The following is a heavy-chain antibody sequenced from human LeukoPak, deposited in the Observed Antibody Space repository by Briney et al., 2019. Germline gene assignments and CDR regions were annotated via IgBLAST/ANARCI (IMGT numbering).Heavy chain of an antibody. Sequence: SETLSLTCTVSGGSISGYYWTWIRQPPGKGLEWIGYIYYTGSTNYNPSLRSRVTISVDTSKNQFSLNLSSVTAADTALYYCARFDRDGCNLDYWGQGTQVTVSS. CDR1: GGSISGYY. CDR3: ARFDRDGCNLDY. D-gene: IGHD5-24*01. V-gene: IGHV4-59*01. J-gene: IGHJ4*02. CDR2: IYYTGST.